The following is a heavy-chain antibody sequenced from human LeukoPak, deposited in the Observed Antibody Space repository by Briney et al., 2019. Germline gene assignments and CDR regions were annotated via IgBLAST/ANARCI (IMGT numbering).Heavy chain of an antibody. CDR3: AKAYDFWSGFDYFDY. CDR2: ISGDSIYI. CDR1: GFTFTSYS. V-gene: IGHV3-21*01. J-gene: IGHJ4*02. D-gene: IGHD3-3*01. Sequence: PGGSLRLSCAAAGFTFTSYSMNWVRQAPGRGLEWVSSISGDSIYIYYADSVRGRFTVSRDNAKSSLFLQMNSLRAEDTAVYYCAKAYDFWSGFDYFDYWGQGTLVTVSS.